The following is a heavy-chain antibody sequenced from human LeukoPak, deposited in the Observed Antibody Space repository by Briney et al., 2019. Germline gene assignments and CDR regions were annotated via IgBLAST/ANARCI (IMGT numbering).Heavy chain of an antibody. Sequence: ASVKVSFTASGYTFTIYYMHWVRQAPGQGLEWMGIINPSGGSTTYAQKFQGRVTMTRDTSTSTVYMELSSLSSEDTAIYYCARGLSPFSDYWGQGTLVTVSS. CDR2: INPSGGST. CDR3: ARGLSPFSDY. V-gene: IGHV1-46*01. CDR1: GYTFTIYY. J-gene: IGHJ4*02.